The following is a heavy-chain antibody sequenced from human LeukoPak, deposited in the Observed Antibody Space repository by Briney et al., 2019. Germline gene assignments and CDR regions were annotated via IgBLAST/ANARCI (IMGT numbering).Heavy chain of an antibody. V-gene: IGHV4-34*01. D-gene: IGHD1-26*01. Sequence: PSERLSPTCALDAGSFSGYCCRCNRQPPGKGLEWIGEINHSGSTNYNPSLKSRVTISVDTSKNQFSLKLSSVTAADTAVYYCAREMGNYWGQGTLVTVSS. CDR1: AGSFSGYC. J-gene: IGHJ4*02. CDR3: AREMGNY. CDR2: INHSGST.